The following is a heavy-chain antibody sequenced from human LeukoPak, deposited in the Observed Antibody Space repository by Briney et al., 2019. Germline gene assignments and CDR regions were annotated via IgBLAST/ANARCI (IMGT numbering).Heavy chain of an antibody. Sequence: SVNLSCNSAGYSFVFYGNNWIRQPPGQGLERMGWISAYNGKTDVAQKLPGRVTMTTDTSTSTAYMELRGLRSDDTAVYYCMRDFRGINNWNDRLDYWGQGTLLTVSS. CDR2: ISAYNGKT. D-gene: IGHD1-20*01. J-gene: IGHJ4*02. CDR1: GYSFVFYG. V-gene: IGHV1-18*01. CDR3: MRDFRGINNWNDRLDY.